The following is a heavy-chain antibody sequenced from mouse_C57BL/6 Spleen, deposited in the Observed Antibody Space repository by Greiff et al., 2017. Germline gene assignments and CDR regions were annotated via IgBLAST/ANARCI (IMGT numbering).Heavy chain of an antibody. Sequence: VQLQQPGAELVRPGTSVKLSCKASGYTFTSYWMHWVKQRPGQGLEWIGVIDPSDSYTNYNQKFKGKATLTVDTSSSTAYMQLSSLTSEDSAVYYGARGYGSSYGEWYFDVWGTGTTVTVSS. CDR1: GYTFTSYW. V-gene: IGHV1-59*01. D-gene: IGHD1-1*01. CDR2: IDPSDSYT. J-gene: IGHJ1*03. CDR3: ARGYGSSYGEWYFDV.